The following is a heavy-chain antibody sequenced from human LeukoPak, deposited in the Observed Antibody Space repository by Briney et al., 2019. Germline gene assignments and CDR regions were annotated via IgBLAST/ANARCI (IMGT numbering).Heavy chain of an antibody. J-gene: IGHJ3*02. CDR1: GGSISSYY. CDR3: ARGGWSAFDI. CDR2: IYYSGTT. D-gene: IGHD3-10*01. Sequence: SETLSLTCTVSGGSISSYYWSWIRQPPGKGLEWIAYIYYSGTTNYNPYLKSRVTISVDTSKNQFSMKLRSVTAADTAVYYCARGGWSAFDIWGQGTMVTVSS. V-gene: IGHV4-59*01.